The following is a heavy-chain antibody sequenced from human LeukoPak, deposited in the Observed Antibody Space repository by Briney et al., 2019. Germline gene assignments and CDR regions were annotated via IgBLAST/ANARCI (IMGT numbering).Heavy chain of an antibody. J-gene: IGHJ6*04. Sequence: SETLSLTCTVSGGSMSSYYWSWIRQPPGKGLEWIGYIYYSGSTKYNPSLKSRVTISVDTSKNQFSLKLSSVTAADTAVYYCAREPLLRYFDCWGKGTTVTVSS. CDR3: AREPLLRYFDC. D-gene: IGHD3-9*01. CDR1: GGSMSSYY. CDR2: IYYSGST. V-gene: IGHV4-59*01.